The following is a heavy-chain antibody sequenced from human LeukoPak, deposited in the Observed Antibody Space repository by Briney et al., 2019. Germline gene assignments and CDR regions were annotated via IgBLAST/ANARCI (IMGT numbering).Heavy chain of an antibody. CDR3: ARDVSAGVAAQDD. CDR1: GFTFSSYG. V-gene: IGHV3-33*01. CDR2: IWYDGSNK. J-gene: IGHJ4*02. Sequence: GRSLRLSCAAAGFTFSSYGMHWVRQAPGKGLEWVAVIWYDGSNKYYADSVKGRFTISRDNSKNTLYLQMNSLRAEDTAVYYCARDVSAGVAAQDDWGQGTLVTVSS. D-gene: IGHD6-6*01.